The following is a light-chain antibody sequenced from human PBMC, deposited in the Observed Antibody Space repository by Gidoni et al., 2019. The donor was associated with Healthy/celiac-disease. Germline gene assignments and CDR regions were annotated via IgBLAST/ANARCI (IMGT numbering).Light chain of an antibody. J-gene: IGKJ1*01. CDR1: QSVNSN. Sequence: VLTHSPATLSVSPGERATLSCRASQSVNSNLAWYQQKPGQAPRLLIYDASTRATGIPARFSGSGSGTEFTLTISSLQSEDFAVYYCQQYNNWPPAFGQGTKVEIK. CDR2: DAS. CDR3: QQYNNWPPA. V-gene: IGKV3-15*01.